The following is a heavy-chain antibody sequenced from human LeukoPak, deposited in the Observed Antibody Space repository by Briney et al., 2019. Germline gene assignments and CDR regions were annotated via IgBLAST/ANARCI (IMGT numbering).Heavy chain of an antibody. CDR2: IYHSGST. Sequence: PSETLSLTCAVSGGSISSGGYSWSWIRQPPGKGLEWIGYIYHSGSTYYNPSLKSRVTISVDRSKNQFSLKLSSVTAADTAVYYCARDYYDSSGPKVPQSSYFDYWGQGTLVTVSS. D-gene: IGHD3-22*01. CDR3: ARDYYDSSGPKVPQSSYFDY. J-gene: IGHJ4*02. CDR1: GGSISSGGYS. V-gene: IGHV4-30-2*01.